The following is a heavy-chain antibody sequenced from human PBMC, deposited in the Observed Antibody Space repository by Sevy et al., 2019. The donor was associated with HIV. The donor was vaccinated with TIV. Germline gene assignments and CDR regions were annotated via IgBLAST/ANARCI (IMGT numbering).Heavy chain of an antibody. CDR3: ARDHCPGGICQGFDY. CDR1: GDSITTYY. Sequence: SETLSLTCTVSGDSITTYYWGWIRQPPGKGLEWIGYIHYTGRTNCNPSLKSRITISGDTSKNEFSLRLTSVTAADTALYYCARDHCPGGICQGFDYWGQGILVTVSS. D-gene: IGHD2-8*02. V-gene: IGHV4-59*12. CDR2: IHYTGRT. J-gene: IGHJ4*02.